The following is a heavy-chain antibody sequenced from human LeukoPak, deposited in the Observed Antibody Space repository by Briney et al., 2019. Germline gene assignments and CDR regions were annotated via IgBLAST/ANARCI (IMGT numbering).Heavy chain of an antibody. Sequence: GGSLRLSCAASGFTFSNYGMHWVRQAPGKGLEWVALIRYDGSKKDYADSVKGRFTISRDNSKNTLHLQMNSLRAEDTAVYYCVKGTYTAAHWGQGTLVTVSS. J-gene: IGHJ4*02. CDR1: GFTFSNYG. CDR2: IRYDGSKK. D-gene: IGHD1-14*01. CDR3: VKGTYTAAH. V-gene: IGHV3-30*02.